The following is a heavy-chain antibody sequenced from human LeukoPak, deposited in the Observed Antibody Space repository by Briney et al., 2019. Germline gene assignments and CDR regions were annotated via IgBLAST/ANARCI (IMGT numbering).Heavy chain of an antibody. Sequence: GGSLRLSCAASGFTFSSYWMSWVRQAPGKGLEWVANIKQDGSEKYYVDSVKGRFTISRDNAKNSLYLQMNSLRAEDTAVYYCARVGYDYYYDSSGHDIWGQGTMVTVSS. D-gene: IGHD3-22*01. J-gene: IGHJ3*02. CDR3: ARVGYDYYYDSSGHDI. V-gene: IGHV3-7*01. CDR1: GFTFSSYW. CDR2: IKQDGSEK.